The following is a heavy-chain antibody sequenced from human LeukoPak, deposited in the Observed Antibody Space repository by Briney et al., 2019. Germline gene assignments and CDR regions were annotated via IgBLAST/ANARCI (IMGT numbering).Heavy chain of an antibody. J-gene: IGHJ4*02. CDR2: IYHSGST. D-gene: IGHD3-22*01. CDR3: ARGYYYDSSGYYDLPNY. Sequence: PSETLSLTCTVSGGSINSYYWSWIRQPPGKGLEYIGYIYHSGSTNYNPSLKSRVTISVDTSKNQFSLKLSSVTAADTAVYYCARGYYYDSSGYYDLPNYWGQGTLVTVSS. CDR1: GGSINSYY. V-gene: IGHV4-59*01.